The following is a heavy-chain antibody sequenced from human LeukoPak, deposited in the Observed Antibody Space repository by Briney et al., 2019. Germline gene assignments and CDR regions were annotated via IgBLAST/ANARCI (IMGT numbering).Heavy chain of an antibody. D-gene: IGHD2-15*01. V-gene: IGHV3-7*01. Sequence: GGSLRLSCAASGFTFSSYWMHWVRQAPGKGLEWVANIDPDGSHQYYVDSVKGRFTISKDNAKNSLYLQMNSLRAEDTAVYYCARDSGRREDYWGQGALVTVSS. J-gene: IGHJ4*02. CDR1: GFTFSSYW. CDR3: ARDSGRREDY. CDR2: IDPDGSHQ.